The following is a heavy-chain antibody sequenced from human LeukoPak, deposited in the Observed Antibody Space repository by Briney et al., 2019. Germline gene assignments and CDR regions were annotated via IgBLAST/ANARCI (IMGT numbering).Heavy chain of an antibody. Sequence: PSETVSLTCTVSGGSISSYYWSWIRQPPGKGLEWIGYIYYSGSTNYNPSLKSRVTISVDTSKNQFSLKLSSVTAADTAVYYCASSSGYSYGSIDYWGQGTLVTVSS. CDR1: GGSISSYY. CDR2: IYYSGST. D-gene: IGHD5-18*01. CDR3: ASSSGYSYGSIDY. J-gene: IGHJ4*02. V-gene: IGHV4-59*08.